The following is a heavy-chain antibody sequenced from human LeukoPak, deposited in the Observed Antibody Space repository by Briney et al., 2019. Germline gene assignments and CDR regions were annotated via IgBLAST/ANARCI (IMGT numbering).Heavy chain of an antibody. CDR3: ARDQATLTMIVEDGAFDI. V-gene: IGHV4-34*01. CDR2: INHSGST. D-gene: IGHD3-22*01. J-gene: IGHJ3*02. Sequence: SETLSLTCAVYGGSFSGYYWSWIRQPPGKGLEWIGEINHSGSTNYNPSLKSRVTISVDTSKNQFSLKLSSVTAADTAVYYCARDQATLTMIVEDGAFDIWGQGTMVTVSS. CDR1: GGSFSGYY.